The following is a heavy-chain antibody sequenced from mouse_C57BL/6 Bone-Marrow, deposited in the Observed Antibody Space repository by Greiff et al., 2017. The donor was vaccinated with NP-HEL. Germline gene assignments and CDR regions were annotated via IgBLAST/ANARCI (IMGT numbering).Heavy chain of an antibody. CDR3: ARYYYGSRGWYFDV. D-gene: IGHD1-1*01. Sequence: VQLQQRGADLVKPGASVKLSCKASGYTFTSYWMHWVKQRPGRGLEWIGRIDPNSGGTKFNEKFKTKATLTVDKPSSTAYMQLSSLTSEDSAVYYCARYYYGSRGWYFDVWGTGTTVTVSS. CDR2: IDPNSGGT. CDR1: GYTFTSYW. V-gene: IGHV1-72*01. J-gene: IGHJ1*03.